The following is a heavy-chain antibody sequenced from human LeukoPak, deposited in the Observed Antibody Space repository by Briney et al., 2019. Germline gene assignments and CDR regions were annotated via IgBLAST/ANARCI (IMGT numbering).Heavy chain of an antibody. CDR1: GFTVSSNY. Sequence: GGSLRLSCAASGFTVSSNYMSWVRQAPGKGLEWVSVIYSGGSTYYADSVKGRFTISRDNSKNTLYLQMNSLRAEDTAVYYCAREIIQLPGYFASWGQGTLVTVSS. D-gene: IGHD5-18*01. CDR3: AREIIQLPGYFAS. V-gene: IGHV3-53*01. J-gene: IGHJ4*02. CDR2: IYSGGST.